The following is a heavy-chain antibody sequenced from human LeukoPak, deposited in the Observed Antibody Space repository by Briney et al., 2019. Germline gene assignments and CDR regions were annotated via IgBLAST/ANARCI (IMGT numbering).Heavy chain of an antibody. V-gene: IGHV1-69*13. CDR2: IILIFGTA. D-gene: IGHD1-26*01. CDR3: ARKLSWEPDAFDI. J-gene: IGHJ3*02. Sequence: GASVKVSCKASGGTFSSYAISWVRQAPGQGLEWMGGIILIFGTANYAQKFQGRVTITADESTSTAYMELSSLRSEDTAVYYCARKLSWEPDAFDIWGQGTMVTVSS. CDR1: GGTFSSYA.